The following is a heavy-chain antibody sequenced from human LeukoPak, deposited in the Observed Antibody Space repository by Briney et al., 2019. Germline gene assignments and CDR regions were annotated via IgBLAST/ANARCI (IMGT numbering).Heavy chain of an antibody. CDR1: GGSFSGYY. CDR2: ISYDGSNK. Sequence: LSLTCAVYGGSFSGYYWSWIRQPPGKGLEWVAVISYDGSNKYYADSVKGRFTISRDNSKNTLYLQMNSLRAEDTAVYYCAKDRRAGSYDYWGQGTLVTVSS. D-gene: IGHD3-10*01. J-gene: IGHJ4*02. V-gene: IGHV3-30*18. CDR3: AKDRRAGSYDY.